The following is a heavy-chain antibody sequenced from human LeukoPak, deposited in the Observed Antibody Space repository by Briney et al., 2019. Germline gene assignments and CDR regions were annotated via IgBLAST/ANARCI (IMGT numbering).Heavy chain of an antibody. CDR1: GFIFSTYT. CDR2: ISSSSSYI. D-gene: IGHD1-26*01. V-gene: IGHV3-21*01. Sequence: GGSLRLSCVASGFIFSTYTMNWVRQAPGKGLEWVSSISSSSSYIYYADSADSVKDRFIISRDNAKNSLYLQMNSLRAEDTAVYYCARGGWDIDYWGQGTLVTVSS. CDR3: ARGGWDIDY. J-gene: IGHJ4*02.